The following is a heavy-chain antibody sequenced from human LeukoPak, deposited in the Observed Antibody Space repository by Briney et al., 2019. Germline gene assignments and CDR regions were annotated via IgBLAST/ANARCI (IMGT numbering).Heavy chain of an antibody. CDR3: ARDIRGTSC. V-gene: IGHV3-7*01. J-gene: IGHJ4*02. CDR1: GFTFSSYW. D-gene: IGHD1-26*01. CDR2: IKQDGSEK. Sequence: GGSLRLSCAASGFTFSSYWMYWVRQAPGKGLEWVANIKQDGSEKHYVDSVKGRFTISRDNARKSLYLQMNGLRAEDTAVYYCARDIRGTSCWGQGTLVTVSS.